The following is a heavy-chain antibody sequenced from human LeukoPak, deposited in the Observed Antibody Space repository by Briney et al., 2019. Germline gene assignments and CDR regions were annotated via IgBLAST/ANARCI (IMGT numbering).Heavy chain of an antibody. CDR2: ISYDGSNK. D-gene: IGHD3-22*01. V-gene: IGHV3-30*18. J-gene: IGHJ6*02. CDR3: AKDPHSYYDGADAKIQVGTYGLDV. Sequence: PGGSLRLSCAASGSTFSSYGMHWVRQAPGKGLEWVAVISYDGSNKYYADSVKGRFTISRDNSKNTLYLQMNSLRAEDTAVYYCAKDPHSYYDGADAKIQVGTYGLDVWGQGTTVTVSS. CDR1: GSTFSSYG.